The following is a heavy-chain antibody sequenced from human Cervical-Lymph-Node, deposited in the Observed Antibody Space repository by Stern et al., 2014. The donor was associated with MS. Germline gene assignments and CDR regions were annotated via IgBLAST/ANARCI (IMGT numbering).Heavy chain of an antibody. J-gene: IGHJ4*02. V-gene: IGHV3-53*01. CDR2: ITNVGST. CDR3: ARDTSSPERSDW. D-gene: IGHD1-1*01. CDR1: GVTVSRDY. Sequence: EVQLVESGGGVIQPGGSLRLSCTASGVTVSRDYMTWVRQAPGKGLEWVSLITNVGSTCYTDSVKGRFTISRDDSKNTVYLHMTSLRAEDTAMYYCARDTSSPERSDWWGQGTLVTVSS.